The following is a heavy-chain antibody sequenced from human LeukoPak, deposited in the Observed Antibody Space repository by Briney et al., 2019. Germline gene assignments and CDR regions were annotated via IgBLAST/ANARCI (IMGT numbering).Heavy chain of an antibody. J-gene: IGHJ2*01. Sequence: SETLSLTCTVSGGSISSYYWSWIRQPTGKGLEWIGYIYYSGSTNYNPSLKSRVTISVDTSKNQFSLKLSSVTAADTAVYYCARDLGISPSYWYFDLWGRGTLVTVSS. D-gene: IGHD7-27*01. CDR1: GGSISSYY. CDR2: IYYSGST. V-gene: IGHV4-59*01. CDR3: ARDLGISPSYWYFDL.